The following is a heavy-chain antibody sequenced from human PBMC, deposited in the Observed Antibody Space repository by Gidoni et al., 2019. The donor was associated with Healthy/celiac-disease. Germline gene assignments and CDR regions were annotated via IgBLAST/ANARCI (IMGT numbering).Heavy chain of an antibody. J-gene: IGHJ5*02. V-gene: IGHV1-3*01. Sequence: QVQLVQSGAEVKKPGASVKVSCKASGYTFTSYAMHWVRQAPGQRLEWLGWINAGNGNTKYSQKFQGRVTITRDTSASTAYMELSSLRSEDTAVYYCARAHYGSPADXWXDPWGQGTLVTVS. CDR3: ARAHYGSPADXWXDP. D-gene: IGHD4-17*01. CDR1: GYTFTSYA. CDR2: INAGNGNT.